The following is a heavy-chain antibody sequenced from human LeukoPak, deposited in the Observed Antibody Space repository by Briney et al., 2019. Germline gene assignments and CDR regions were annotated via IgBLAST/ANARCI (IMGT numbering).Heavy chain of an antibody. CDR1: GYTFTDYY. CDR2: INPNSGGT. Sequence: ASVKVSCKASGYTFTDYYMHWVRQAPGQGLEWMGWINPNSGGTNYAQKFQDRVTMTRDTSISTAYMELSRLRSDDTAVYYCAREETMVRGVIAHDAFDIWGQGTMVTVSS. J-gene: IGHJ3*02. D-gene: IGHD3-10*01. V-gene: IGHV1-2*02. CDR3: AREETMVRGVIAHDAFDI.